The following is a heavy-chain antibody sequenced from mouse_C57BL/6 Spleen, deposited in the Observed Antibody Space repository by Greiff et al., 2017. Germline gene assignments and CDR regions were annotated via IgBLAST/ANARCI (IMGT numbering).Heavy chain of an antibody. CDR3: ARVFITTVVANFDY. Sequence: EVQLQQSGPELVKPGASVKIPCKASGYTFTDYNMDWVKQSHGKSLEWIGDINPNNGGTIYNQKFKGKATLTVDKSSSTAYMELRSLTSEDTAVYYCARVFITTVVANFDYWGQGTTLTVSS. D-gene: IGHD1-1*01. J-gene: IGHJ2*01. CDR2: INPNNGGT. V-gene: IGHV1-18*01. CDR1: GYTFTDYN.